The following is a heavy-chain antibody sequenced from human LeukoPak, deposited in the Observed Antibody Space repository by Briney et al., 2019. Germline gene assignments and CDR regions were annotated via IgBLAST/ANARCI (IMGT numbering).Heavy chain of an antibody. J-gene: IGHJ4*02. V-gene: IGHV1-2*02. CDR3: ARGDIYWDS. CDR1: GYTFTAYY. D-gene: IGHD2-15*01. Sequence: ASVTVSCKASGYTFTAYYMHWVRQAPGQGLEWMGWINPNSGGTNYAQNFQGRVTMTRDTSISTAYMELSRMRSDDTAVYYCARGDIYWDSWGQGTQVTVSS. CDR2: INPNSGGT.